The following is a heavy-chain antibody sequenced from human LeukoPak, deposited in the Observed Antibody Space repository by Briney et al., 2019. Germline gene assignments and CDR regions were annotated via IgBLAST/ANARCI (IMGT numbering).Heavy chain of an antibody. CDR2: IYSGGST. CDR3: AKYGLGATSPFDY. Sequence: GGSLRLSCAASGFTVSSNYMSWVREASGKGLEWVSVIYSGGSTFYADSVKGRFTISRDNSKNTLYLQMNSLRAEDTAVYYCAKYGLGATSPFDYWGQGTLVTVSS. D-gene: IGHD1-26*01. CDR1: GFTVSSNY. V-gene: IGHV3-53*01. J-gene: IGHJ4*02.